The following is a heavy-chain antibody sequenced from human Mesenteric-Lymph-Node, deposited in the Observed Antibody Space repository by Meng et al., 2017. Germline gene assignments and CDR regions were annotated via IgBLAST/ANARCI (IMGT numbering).Heavy chain of an antibody. V-gene: IGHV4-31*03. CDR1: GGSISSGNHY. Sequence: GHLQGSGPGLVNPSQTLSLTCPVSGGSISSGNHYWSWIRQHPGKGLEYIGYIYYSGSTYYNPSLKSRVIISVDTSKNQFSLRLNSVTAADTAVYYCASLYGDSSVWYLDLWGRGTLVTVSS. D-gene: IGHD4-17*01. J-gene: IGHJ2*01. CDR3: ASLYGDSSVWYLDL. CDR2: IYYSGST.